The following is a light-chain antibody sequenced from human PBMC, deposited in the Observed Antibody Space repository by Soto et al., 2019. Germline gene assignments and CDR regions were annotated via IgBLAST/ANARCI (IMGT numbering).Light chain of an antibody. CDR1: QSINNW. V-gene: IGKV1-5*03. CDR2: KAS. CDR3: QQYGSSPKT. J-gene: IGKJ1*01. Sequence: DIQMTQSPSTLTASIGDRVTITCRASQSINNWLAWYQQKPGKAPTLLIYKASSLEIGVPSRFSASGSGTEFTLTISTLQSDDFAVYYCQQYGSSPKTFGQGTKVDIK.